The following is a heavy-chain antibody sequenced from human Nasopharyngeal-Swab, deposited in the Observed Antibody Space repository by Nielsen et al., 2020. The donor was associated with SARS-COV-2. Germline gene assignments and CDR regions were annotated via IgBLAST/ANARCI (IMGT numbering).Heavy chain of an antibody. CDR2: IGGSGVKI. J-gene: IGHJ4*02. D-gene: IGHD3-22*01. Sequence: GESLKISCAASGFTFSTAMSWVRQAPGKGLECVSGIGGSGVKIYYAESVKGRFTISRDNSKNTLYLQMNSLRAEDTAVYYCAREGLYDSSGYFDYWGQGTLVTVSS. CDR1: GFTFSTA. V-gene: IGHV3-23*01. CDR3: AREGLYDSSGYFDY.